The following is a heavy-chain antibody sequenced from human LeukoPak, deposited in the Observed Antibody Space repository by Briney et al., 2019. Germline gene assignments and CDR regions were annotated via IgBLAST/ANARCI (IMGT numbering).Heavy chain of an antibody. CDR3: VNLMLG. Sequence: PGRSLRLSCAASGFTFDDYAMHWVRQAPGKGLEWVSGISWNSGSIGYADSVKGRFTISRDNAKNSLYLQMNSLRAEDTALYYCVNLMLGCGEGALVTVSS. J-gene: IGHJ4*02. CDR2: ISWNSGSI. D-gene: IGHD3-10*02. CDR1: GFTFDDYA. V-gene: IGHV3-9*01.